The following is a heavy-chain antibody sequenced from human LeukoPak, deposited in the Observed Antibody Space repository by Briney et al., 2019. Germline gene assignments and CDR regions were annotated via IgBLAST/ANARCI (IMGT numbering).Heavy chain of an antibody. D-gene: IGHD4-23*01. Sequence: HPGGSLRLSCAASGFTFDDYAMHWVRQAPGKGLEWVSAISGSGGSTYYADSVKGRFTISRDNSKNTLYLQMNSLRAEDTAVYYCAKDAPTPKLTVVTRSFDYWGQGTLVTVSS. V-gene: IGHV3-23*01. J-gene: IGHJ4*02. CDR3: AKDAPTPKLTVVTRSFDY. CDR2: ISGSGGST. CDR1: GFTFDDYA.